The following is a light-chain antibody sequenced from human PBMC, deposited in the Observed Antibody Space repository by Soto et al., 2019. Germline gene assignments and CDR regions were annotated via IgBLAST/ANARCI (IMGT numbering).Light chain of an antibody. CDR1: QDISSY. J-gene: IGKJ5*01. CDR2: AAS. CDR3: QQFITYPIM. Sequence: TQLTQSPSSLSASVGDRVTITCRASQDISSYLAWYQQEPGKAPKLLIYAASTLQGGVPSRFSGSGSRTDFTLTISSLQPEDFATYYCQQFITYPIMFGQGTRLDIK. V-gene: IGKV1-9*01.